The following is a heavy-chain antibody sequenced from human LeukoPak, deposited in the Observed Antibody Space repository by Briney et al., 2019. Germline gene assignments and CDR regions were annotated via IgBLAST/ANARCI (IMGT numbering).Heavy chain of an antibody. J-gene: IGHJ3*02. V-gene: IGHV1-69*13. CDR2: IIPIFGTA. CDR1: GGTFSIYA. D-gene: IGHD5-24*01. Sequence: SVKVSCKASGGTFSIYAISWVRQAPGQGLEWMGGIIPIFGTANYAQKFQGRVTITADESTSTAYMELSSLRSEDTAVYYCARGVEMATIRDAFDIWGQGTMVTVSS. CDR3: ARGVEMATIRDAFDI.